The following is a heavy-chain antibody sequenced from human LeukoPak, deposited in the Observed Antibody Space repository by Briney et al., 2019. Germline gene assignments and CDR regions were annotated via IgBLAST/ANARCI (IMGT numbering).Heavy chain of an antibody. CDR1: GFTFTTYA. CDR3: ARREGWAIDY. V-gene: IGHV4-39*01. J-gene: IGHJ4*02. CDR2: IYYSGST. Sequence: KSGGSLRLSCAASGFTFTTYAMNWVRQAPGKGLQWIGSIYYSGSTYYNPSLKSRVTISVDTSKNQFSLKLSSVTAADTAVYYCARREGWAIDYWGQGTLVTVSS. D-gene: IGHD5-24*01.